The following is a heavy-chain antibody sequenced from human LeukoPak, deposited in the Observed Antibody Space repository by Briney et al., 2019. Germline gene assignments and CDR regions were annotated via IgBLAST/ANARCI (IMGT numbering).Heavy chain of an antibody. CDR3: ARDGYCSSTSCLDI. V-gene: IGHV3-48*01. CDR2: IDIRSTTI. J-gene: IGHJ3*02. Sequence: PGGSLRLPCAASGFTFSSYSMNWVRQAPGKGLEWVSYIDIRSTTIYYADSVKGRLTISRDNAKNSLHLQMNSLRAEDTAVYYCARDGYCSSTSCLDIWGQGTMVTVSS. D-gene: IGHD2-2*03. CDR1: GFTFSSYS.